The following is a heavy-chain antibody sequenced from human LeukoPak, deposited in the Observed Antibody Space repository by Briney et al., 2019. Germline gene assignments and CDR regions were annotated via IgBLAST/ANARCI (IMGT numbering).Heavy chain of an antibody. CDR1: GASITSSNYY. V-gene: IGHV3-21*01. CDR2: ISSSSSYI. D-gene: IGHD1-26*01. CDR3: ARAPEGATDAFDI. J-gene: IGHJ3*02. Sequence: ETLSLTCAVSGASITSSNYYWGWVRQSPGKGLEWVSSISSSSSYIYYADSVKGRFTISRDNAKNSLYLQMNSLRAEDTAVYYCARAPEGATDAFDIWGQGTMVTVSS.